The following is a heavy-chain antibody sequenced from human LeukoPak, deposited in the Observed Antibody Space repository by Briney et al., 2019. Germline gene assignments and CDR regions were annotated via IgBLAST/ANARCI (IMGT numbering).Heavy chain of an antibody. J-gene: IGHJ6*03. D-gene: IGHD2-2*01. CDR1: SGSISNSRYY. CDR3: ARDYCSGTSCYYNYYYMDV. CDR2: FYYSGST. Sequence: PSETLSLTCTVSSGSISNSRYYWGWIRQPPGKGLEWIGSFYYSGSTYYNPSLKSRVTISVDTSKNQFSLKLSSVTAAGTAVYYCARDYCSGTSCYYNYYYMDVWGKGTTVTVSS. V-gene: IGHV4-39*01.